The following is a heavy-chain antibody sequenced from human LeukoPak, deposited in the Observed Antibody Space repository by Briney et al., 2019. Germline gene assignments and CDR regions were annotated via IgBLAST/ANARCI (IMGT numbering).Heavy chain of an antibody. V-gene: IGHV1-2*02. J-gene: IGHJ1*01. D-gene: IGHD1-26*01. Sequence: ASVKVSCKAPGYTFTGYYMHWVRQAPGQGLEWMGWINPNSGGTNYAQKFQGRVTMTRDTSISTAYMELSRLRSDDTAVYYCARVLSGSYSEYFQHWGQGTLVTVSS. CDR1: GYTFTGYY. CDR2: INPNSGGT. CDR3: ARVLSGSYSEYFQH.